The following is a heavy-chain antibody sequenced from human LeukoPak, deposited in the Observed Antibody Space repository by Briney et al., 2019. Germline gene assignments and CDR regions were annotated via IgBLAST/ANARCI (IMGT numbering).Heavy chain of an antibody. CDR3: ARKMVRGSWFDP. D-gene: IGHD3-10*01. V-gene: IGHV1-2*02. CDR2: INPNSGGT. CDR1: GYTFTGYY. Sequence: ASVKVSCKASGYTFTGYYMHWVRQAPGQGLEWMGWINPNSGGTNYAQKFQGRVTMTRDTSISTAYMELSSLRSEDTAVYYCARKMVRGSWFDPWGQGTLVTVSS. J-gene: IGHJ5*02.